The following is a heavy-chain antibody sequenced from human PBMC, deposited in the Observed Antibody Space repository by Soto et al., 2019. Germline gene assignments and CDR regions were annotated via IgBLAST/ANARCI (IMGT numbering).Heavy chain of an antibody. CDR2: IRYDGSNT. CDR1: GFTCSGYG. Sequence: QVQLVESGGGVVQPGRSLRLSCAASGFTCSGYGMHWVRQAPGKGLEWVAVIRYDGSNTYYADSVKGRFTISRDNPKNTLYLQMNSLRAEDTAVYYCVRDGVGATTYFGYFDYWGQGTLVTVSS. V-gene: IGHV3-33*01. CDR3: VRDGVGATTYFGYFDY. D-gene: IGHD1-26*01. J-gene: IGHJ4*02.